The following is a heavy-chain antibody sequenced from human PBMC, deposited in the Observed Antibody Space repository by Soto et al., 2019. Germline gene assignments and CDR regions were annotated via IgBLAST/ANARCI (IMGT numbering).Heavy chain of an antibody. J-gene: IGHJ6*02. Sequence: SETLSLTCTVSGGSISSGGYYWSWIRQHPGKGLEWIGYIYYSGSTYYNPSLKSRVTISVDTSKNQFSLKLSSVTAADTAVYYCARAVAVAFYYYGMDVWGQGTTVTVSS. D-gene: IGHD6-19*01. CDR3: ARAVAVAFYYYGMDV. CDR1: GGSISSGGYY. V-gene: IGHV4-31*03. CDR2: IYYSGST.